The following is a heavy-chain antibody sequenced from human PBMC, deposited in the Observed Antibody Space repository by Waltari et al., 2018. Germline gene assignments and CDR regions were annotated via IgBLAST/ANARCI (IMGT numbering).Heavy chain of an antibody. Sequence: QVQLVESGGGVVQPGRSLRLSCAASGFTFSSYGMHWVRQAPGKGLEWVAFIWYDGSNKYYADSVKGRFTISRDNSKNTLYLQMNSLRAEDTAVYYCAREYYGLYYFDYWGQGTLVTVSS. D-gene: IGHD4-17*01. CDR3: AREYYGLYYFDY. V-gene: IGHV3-33*01. J-gene: IGHJ4*02. CDR2: IWYDGSNK. CDR1: GFTFSSYG.